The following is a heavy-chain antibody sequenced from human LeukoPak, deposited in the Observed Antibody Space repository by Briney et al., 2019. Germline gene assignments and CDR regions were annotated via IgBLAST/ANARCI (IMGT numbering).Heavy chain of an antibody. Sequence: GGSLRLSCAASGFTFSSNGMHWVRQAPGKGLEWVAVIWYDGSNKYYADSVKGRFTISRDNSKNTLYLQMNSLRAEDTAVYYCAKDKGATVNWFDPWGQGTLVTVSS. V-gene: IGHV3-33*06. CDR2: IWYDGSNK. CDR1: GFTFSSNG. D-gene: IGHD1-26*01. CDR3: AKDKGATVNWFDP. J-gene: IGHJ5*02.